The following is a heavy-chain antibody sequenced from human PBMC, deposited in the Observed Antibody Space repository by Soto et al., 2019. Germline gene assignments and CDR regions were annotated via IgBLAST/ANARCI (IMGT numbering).Heavy chain of an antibody. CDR3: ARVVGAALDY. D-gene: IGHD1-26*01. CDR2: IDWGDDK. Sequence: SGPTLVNPTHTLTLTCTFSGFSLSTSAMCVSWIRQPPGKALERLALIDWGDDKYYSTSLKTRLTISKDTSKNQVVLTMTNMDPVDTATYYCARVVGAALDYWGQGTLVTVSS. CDR1: GFSLSTSAMC. J-gene: IGHJ4*02. V-gene: IGHV2-70*01.